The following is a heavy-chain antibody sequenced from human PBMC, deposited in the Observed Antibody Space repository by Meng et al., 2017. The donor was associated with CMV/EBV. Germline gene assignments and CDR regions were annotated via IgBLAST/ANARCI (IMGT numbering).Heavy chain of an antibody. V-gene: IGHV3-7*01. CDR3: ARPRGGIAVD. Sequence: GESLMISCAASGFTFSSYWMSWVRQAPGKGLEWVANIKQDGSEKYYVDSVKGRFTISRDNAKNSLYLQMNSLRAEDTAVYYCARPRGGIAVDWGQGTLVTVSS. CDR1: GFTFSSYW. CDR2: IKQDGSEK. D-gene: IGHD6-19*01. J-gene: IGHJ4*02.